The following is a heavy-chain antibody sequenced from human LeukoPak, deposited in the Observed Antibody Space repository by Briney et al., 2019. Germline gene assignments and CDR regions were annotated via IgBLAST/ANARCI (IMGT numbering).Heavy chain of an antibody. CDR2: ISYDGSNK. CDR1: GFTFSSYA. CDR3: ARDLHPTVTQPYYHYYGMDV. V-gene: IGHV3-30-3*01. D-gene: IGHD4-17*01. J-gene: IGHJ6*02. Sequence: PGGSLRLSCAASGFTFSSYAMHWVRQAPGKGLEWVAVISYDGSNKYCADSVKGRFTISRDNSKNTLYLQMNSLRAEDTAVYYCARDLHPTVTQPYYHYYGMDVWGQGTTVTVSS.